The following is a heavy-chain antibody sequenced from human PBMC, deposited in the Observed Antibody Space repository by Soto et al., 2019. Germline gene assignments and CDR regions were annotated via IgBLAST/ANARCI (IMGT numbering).Heavy chain of an antibody. CDR1: GGSFSGYY. CDR3: AREYTYGSNFFDC. J-gene: IGHJ4*02. Sequence: ASETLSLTCAVYGGSFSGYYWSWIRQPPGKGLEWIGEINHSGSTNYNPSLKGRVTISVDTSKNQFSLRLSSVTAADTAVYYCAREYTYGSNFFDCWGQGALVTVSS. D-gene: IGHD2-2*02. CDR2: INHSGST. V-gene: IGHV4-34*01.